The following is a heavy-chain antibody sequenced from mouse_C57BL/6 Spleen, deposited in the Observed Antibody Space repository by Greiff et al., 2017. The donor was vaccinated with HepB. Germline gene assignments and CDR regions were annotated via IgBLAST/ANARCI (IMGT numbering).Heavy chain of an antibody. Sequence: EVQVVESGPELVKPGASVKIPCKASGYTFTDYNMDWVKQSHGKSLEWIGDINPNNGGTIYNQKFKGKATLTVDKSSSTAYMELRSLTSEDTAVYYCAREGDYDNPFDYWGQGTTLTVSS. V-gene: IGHV1-18*01. CDR1: GYTFTDYN. CDR2: INPNNGGT. J-gene: IGHJ2*01. D-gene: IGHD2-1*01. CDR3: AREGDYDNPFDY.